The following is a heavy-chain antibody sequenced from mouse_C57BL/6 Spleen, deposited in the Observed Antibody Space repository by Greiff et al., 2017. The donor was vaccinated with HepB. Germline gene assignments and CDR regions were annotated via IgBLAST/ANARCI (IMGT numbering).Heavy chain of an antibody. D-gene: IGHD2-2*01. J-gene: IGHJ3*01. Sequence: QVQLQQSGAELVRPGTSVKVSCKASGYAFTNYLIEWVKQRPGQGLGWIGVINPGSGRTNYNEKFKGKATLTADKSSSTAYMQLSSLTSEDSAVYFCARIYYGYDGAWFAYWGQGTLVTVSA. CDR1: GYAFTNYL. V-gene: IGHV1-54*01. CDR2: INPGSGRT. CDR3: ARIYYGYDGAWFAY.